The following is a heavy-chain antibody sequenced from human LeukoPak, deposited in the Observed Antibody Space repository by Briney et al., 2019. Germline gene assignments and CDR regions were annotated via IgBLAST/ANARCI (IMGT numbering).Heavy chain of an antibody. V-gene: IGHV4-34*01. D-gene: IGHD2-15*01. Sequence: SETLSLTCAVYGGSFSGYYWSWIRQPPGKGLEWIGEVNHSGSTNYNPSLKSRVTISVDTSKNQFSLKLSSVTAADTALYYCARGDRSGDSFTLSYWGQGTLVTVSS. CDR3: ARGDRSGDSFTLSY. J-gene: IGHJ4*02. CDR2: VNHSGST. CDR1: GGSFSGYY.